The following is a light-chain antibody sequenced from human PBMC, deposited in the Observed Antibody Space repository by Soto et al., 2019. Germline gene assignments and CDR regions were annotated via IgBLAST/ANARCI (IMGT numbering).Light chain of an antibody. CDR2: AAS. Sequence: DIQMTQSPSSLSSSVGDRVTITCRASQGISSYLAWYQQKPGKVPKLLIYAASTLPSGVPSRFSGSGSGTDFTLTISSLQPEDVATYYCQQYSSAPWTFGQGTKVEIK. CDR1: QGISSY. CDR3: QQYSSAPWT. J-gene: IGKJ1*01. V-gene: IGKV1-27*01.